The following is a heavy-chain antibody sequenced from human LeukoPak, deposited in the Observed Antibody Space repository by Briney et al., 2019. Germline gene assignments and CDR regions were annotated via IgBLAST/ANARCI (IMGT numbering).Heavy chain of an antibody. CDR3: ARGFSSFLNYMDV. CDR2: INHSGST. Sequence: SETLSLTCAVYGGSFSGYYWSWIRQPPGKGLEWIGEINHSGSTNYNPSLKSRVTISVDTSKNQFSLKLSSVTAADTAVYYCARGFSSFLNYMDVWGKGTTVTVSS. CDR1: GGSFSGYY. V-gene: IGHV4-34*01. D-gene: IGHD2-2*01. J-gene: IGHJ6*03.